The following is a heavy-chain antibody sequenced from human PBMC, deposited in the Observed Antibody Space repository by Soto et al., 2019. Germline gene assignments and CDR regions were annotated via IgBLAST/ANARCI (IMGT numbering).Heavy chain of an antibody. D-gene: IGHD2-15*01. CDR1: GYTFTSYG. Sequence: ASVKVSCKASGYTFTSYGISWVRQAPGQGLEWMGWISAYNGNTNYAQKLQGRVTMTTDTSTSTAYMELRSLRSDDTAVYYCARDWVARRGTYDGMDVWGQGTTVTVSS. J-gene: IGHJ6*02. CDR2: ISAYNGNT. CDR3: ARDWVARRGTYDGMDV. V-gene: IGHV1-18*01.